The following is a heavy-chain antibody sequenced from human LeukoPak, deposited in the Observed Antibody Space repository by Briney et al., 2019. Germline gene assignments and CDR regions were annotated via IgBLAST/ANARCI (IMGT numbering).Heavy chain of an antibody. J-gene: IGHJ4*02. Sequence: PGGSLRLSCAASGFNFSSFVMHWVRQAPGKGLEWVSVIYIGGNTYYADSVKGRFTISRDNSKNTLYLQMNSLRAEDTAVYYCAKTGEFTYYFDYWGQGTLVTVSS. CDR3: AKTGEFTYYFDY. D-gene: IGHD3-10*01. V-gene: IGHV3-66*01. CDR1: GFNFSSFV. CDR2: IYIGGNT.